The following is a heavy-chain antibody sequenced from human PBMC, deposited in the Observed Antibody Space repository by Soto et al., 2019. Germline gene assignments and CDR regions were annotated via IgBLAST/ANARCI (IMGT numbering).Heavy chain of an antibody. CDR1: GFSFSDFY. Sequence: QVQLVESGGGLVKPGGSLRLSCVASGFSFSDFYMSWIRQTPGKGLEWVSYISSGGGDTFYADSVKGRFTISRDNAKNSLFLQMTSLRTDDPAVYYRARPNGGSTSYCFGMDLWGQGTTVTVSS. J-gene: IGHJ6*02. D-gene: IGHD2-21*01. CDR3: ARPNGGSTSYCFGMDL. CDR2: ISSGGGDT. V-gene: IGHV3-11*01.